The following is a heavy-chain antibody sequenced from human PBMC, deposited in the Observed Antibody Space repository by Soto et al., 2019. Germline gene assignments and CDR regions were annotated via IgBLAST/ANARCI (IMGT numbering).Heavy chain of an antibody. CDR2: ISYDGSNK. D-gene: IGHD5-18*01. CDR3: AATWDGYSYGDGVYYFDY. J-gene: IGHJ4*02. Sequence: QVQLVESGGGVVQPGRSLSLSCAASGFTFSSYGMHWVRQAPGKGLEWVAVISYDGSNKYYADSVKGRFTISRDNSKNTLYLQMNSLRAEDTAVYYCAATWDGYSYGDGVYYFDYWGQGTLVTVSS. V-gene: IGHV3-30*03. CDR1: GFTFSSYG.